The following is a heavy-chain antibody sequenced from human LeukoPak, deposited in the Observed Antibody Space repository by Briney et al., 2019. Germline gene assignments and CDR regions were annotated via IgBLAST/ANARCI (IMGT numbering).Heavy chain of an antibody. V-gene: IGHV1-46*01. CDR1: GYTFSSNY. Sequence: TLKLSCKVSGYTFSSNYTDWMRHGPGQGIGRVGIINPNGGSTRYTQKVEGRVTMTRNTSISTAYMELSSLRSEDTAVYYCARGEKIHPLDYYYNYMDVSGKGTTVTISS. CDR3: ARGEKIHPLDYYYNYMDV. J-gene: IGHJ6*03. CDR2: INPNGGST.